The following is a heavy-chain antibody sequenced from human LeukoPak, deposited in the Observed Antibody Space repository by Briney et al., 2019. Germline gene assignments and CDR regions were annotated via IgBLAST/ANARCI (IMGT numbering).Heavy chain of an antibody. Sequence: ASVKVSCKASGGTLSSYAISWVRQAPGQGLEWMGGIIPIFGTANYAQKFQGRVTITADESTSTAYMELSSLRSEDTAVYYCARGGYYDILTGYYRPVGAFDIWGQGTMVTVSS. CDR2: IIPIFGTA. J-gene: IGHJ3*02. CDR3: ARGGYYDILTGYYRPVGAFDI. V-gene: IGHV1-69*13. D-gene: IGHD3-9*01. CDR1: GGTLSSYA.